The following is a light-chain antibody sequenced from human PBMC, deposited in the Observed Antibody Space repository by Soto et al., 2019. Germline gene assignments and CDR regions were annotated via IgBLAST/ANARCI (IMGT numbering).Light chain of an antibody. Sequence: QSVLTQPPSVSGAPGQRVTISCTGSSSNIGAGYPVHWYQQLPGTAPKLLVAGNRPSGVPDRFSVSKSGASASLAITGLQAEDEADYYCAAWDDSLSSWVFGGGTQLTVL. CDR3: AAWDDSLSSWV. CDR2: G. CDR1: SSNIGAGYP. V-gene: IGLV1-40*01. J-gene: IGLJ3*02.